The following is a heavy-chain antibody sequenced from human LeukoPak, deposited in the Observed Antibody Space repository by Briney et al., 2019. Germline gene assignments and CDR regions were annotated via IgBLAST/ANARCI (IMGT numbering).Heavy chain of an antibody. CDR3: AKDLSSGSRRAY. V-gene: IGHV3-21*01. J-gene: IGHJ4*01. CDR1: GFTFSSYS. D-gene: IGHD6-19*01. Sequence: GGSLRLSCEASGFTFSSYSMNWVRQAPGKGLEGVSSISSSSSYIYYADSVRGRFTISRDNAKNSLYLQMNSLRAEDTGVYYCAKDLSSGSRRAYWGQGTLVTVSS. CDR2: ISSSSSYI.